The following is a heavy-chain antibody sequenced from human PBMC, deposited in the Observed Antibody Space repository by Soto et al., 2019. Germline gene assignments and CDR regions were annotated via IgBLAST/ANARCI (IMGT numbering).Heavy chain of an antibody. CDR3: ASDLVGASAYYGLDV. V-gene: IGHV3-33*01. CDR1: GFTFINYG. CDR2: IWHDGNNK. Sequence: SVSCAASGFTFINYGMHWVRQAPGKGLEWVAIIWHDGNNKYYADSVRGRFIISRDNSKNRLYLQMNSLRAEDTAVYYCASDLVGASAYYGLDVWGQGTPVTVSS. J-gene: IGHJ6*02. D-gene: IGHD1-26*01.